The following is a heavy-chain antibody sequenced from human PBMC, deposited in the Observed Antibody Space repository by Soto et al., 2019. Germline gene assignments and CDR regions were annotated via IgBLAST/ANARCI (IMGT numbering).Heavy chain of an antibody. CDR2: IFSSGST. V-gene: IGHV4-59*01. J-gene: IGHJ5*02. CDR3: ASHSCTSTNCYNWFDP. Sequence: NPSETLSLTCTVSGASISSYYWSWIRQPPGKGLEWIGSIFSSGSTRYNPSLKSRVTISLDTSKNQFSLKLSTVTAADTAVYYCASHSCTSTNCYNWFDPWGQGTLVTVSS. CDR1: GASISSYY. D-gene: IGHD2-2*01.